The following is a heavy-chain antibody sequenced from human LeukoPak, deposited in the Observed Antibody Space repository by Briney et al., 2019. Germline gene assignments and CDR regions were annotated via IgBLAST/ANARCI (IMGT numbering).Heavy chain of an antibody. V-gene: IGHV1-18*01. D-gene: IGHD3-9*01. CDR2: ISAYNGNT. CDR1: GYTFTSYG. Sequence: ASVKVSCKASGYTFTSYGISWVRQAPGQGLEWMGWISAYNGNTNYAQKLQGRVTMTTDTSTSTAYMELRSLRSDDTAVYYCAVLRYFDWLDWFDPWGQGTLVIVSS. J-gene: IGHJ5*02. CDR3: AVLRYFDWLDWFDP.